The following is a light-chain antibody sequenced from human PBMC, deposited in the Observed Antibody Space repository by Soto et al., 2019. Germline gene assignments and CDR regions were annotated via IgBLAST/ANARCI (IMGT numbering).Light chain of an antibody. V-gene: IGKV3-20*01. CDR3: QQYDSSWT. CDR1: QSVPSNF. CDR2: DVS. J-gene: IGKJ1*01. Sequence: EIVLTQSPGTLSLSPGERATLYCRASQSVPSNFLAWYQQRPGQAPTLLIYDVSRRAAGIPYRFSGSGSGTDLTLSIIRLEPKDFALYYCQQYDSSWTFGQGTKVEIK.